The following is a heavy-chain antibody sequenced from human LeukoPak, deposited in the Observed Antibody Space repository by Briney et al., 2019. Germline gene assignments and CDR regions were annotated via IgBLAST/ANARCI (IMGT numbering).Heavy chain of an antibody. Sequence: ASVKVSCKASGYTFTSYGISWVRQAPGQGLEWMGWISAYNGNTNYAQKLQGRVTMTTDTSTSTAYMELRSLRSDDTAVYYCARTYYYDSSGYLSSYYYYYMDVWGKGTTVAVSS. CDR1: GYTFTSYG. J-gene: IGHJ6*03. D-gene: IGHD3-22*01. CDR2: ISAYNGNT. V-gene: IGHV1-18*01. CDR3: ARTYYYDSSGYLSSYYYYYMDV.